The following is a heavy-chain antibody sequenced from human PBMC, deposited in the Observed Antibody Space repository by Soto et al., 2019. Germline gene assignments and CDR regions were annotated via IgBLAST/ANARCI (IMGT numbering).Heavy chain of an antibody. Sequence: QVTLKESGPVLVKPTETLTLTCTVSGFSLSHPRMSVGWIRQPPGKALEWLAHISSSDAKSYNTSLRNRLTISQDASKSQVALTLTNMDPVATATYYCARMLGYAYDYWGQGTLVTVSS. J-gene: IGHJ4*02. CDR2: ISSSDAK. CDR1: GFSLSHPRMS. V-gene: IGHV2-26*01. CDR3: ARMLGYAYDY. D-gene: IGHD3-16*01.